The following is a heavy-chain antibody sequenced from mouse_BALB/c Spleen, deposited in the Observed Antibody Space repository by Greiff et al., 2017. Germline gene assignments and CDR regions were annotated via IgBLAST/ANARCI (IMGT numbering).Heavy chain of an antibody. CDR2: IYPGNSDT. CDR1: GYTFTSYW. CDR3: TRGDGNYSWFAY. Sequence: EVQVVESGTVLARPGASVKMSCKASGYTFTSYWMHWVKQRPGQGLEWIGAIYPGNSDTSYNQKFKGKAKLTAVTSTSTAYMELSSLTNEDSAVYYCTRGDGNYSWFAYWGQGTLVTVSA. V-gene: IGHV1-5*01. J-gene: IGHJ3*01. D-gene: IGHD2-1*01.